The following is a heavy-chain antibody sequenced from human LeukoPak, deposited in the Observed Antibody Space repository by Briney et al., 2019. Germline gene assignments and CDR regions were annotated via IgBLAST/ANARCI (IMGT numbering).Heavy chain of an antibody. CDR3: TRLTGVGSYQHLDY. D-gene: IGHD1-26*01. J-gene: IGHJ4*02. CDR1: GFTFSCHG. V-gene: IGHV3-33*07. Sequence: GTSLRLSCAASGFTFSCHGMYWVRQAPDKGLEWVAVIWFDGSKEYYTDSVKGRFTISRDNSKNTLWLQMNSLRAEDTAVYYCTRLTGVGSYQHLDYWGQGTLVTVSS. CDR2: IWFDGSKE.